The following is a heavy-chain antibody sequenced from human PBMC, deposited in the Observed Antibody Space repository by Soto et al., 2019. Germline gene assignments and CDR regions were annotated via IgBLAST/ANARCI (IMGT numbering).Heavy chain of an antibody. J-gene: IGHJ6*02. CDR1: GFTFSSYG. D-gene: IGHD3-3*01. CDR3: ARDQGTVTISYGMYV. V-gene: IGHV3-33*01. Sequence: QVQLVESGGGVVQPGRSLRLSCAASGFTFSSYGMHWVRQAPGKGLEWVAVIWYDGSNKYYADSVKGRFTISRDNSKNTLYLQMNSLRAEDTAVYYCARDQGTVTISYGMYVWGQGTTVTVSS. CDR2: IWYDGSNK.